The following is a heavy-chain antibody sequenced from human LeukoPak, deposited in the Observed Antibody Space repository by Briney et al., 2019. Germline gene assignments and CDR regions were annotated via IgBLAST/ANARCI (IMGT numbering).Heavy chain of an antibody. D-gene: IGHD2-2*01. CDR2: IYGSGGST. CDR3: AKNDDHPYSRVVVPAASDY. CDR1: GFTFSSYA. J-gene: IGHJ4*02. Sequence: GGSLRLSCAASGFTFSSYAMSWVRQVPGKGLEWVSSIYGSGGSTFYADSVKGRFTNSRDNSKNTLYLQMNSLRAEDTAVYYCAKNDDHPYSRVVVPAASDYWGQGTLVTVSS. V-gene: IGHV3-23*01.